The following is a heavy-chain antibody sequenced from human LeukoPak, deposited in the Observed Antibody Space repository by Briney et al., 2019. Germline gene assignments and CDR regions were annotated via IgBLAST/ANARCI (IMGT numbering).Heavy chain of an antibody. V-gene: IGHV4-30-4*08. J-gene: IGHJ4*02. D-gene: IGHD1-26*01. Sequence: SETLSLTCTVSGGSISSGDYYWSWIRQPPGKGLEWIGYIYYSGSTYYNPSLKSRVTISVDTSKNQFSLNLSSVTAADTAVYYCARATGATFDYWGQGTLVTVSS. CDR3: ARATGATFDY. CDR2: IYYSGST. CDR1: GGSISSGDYY.